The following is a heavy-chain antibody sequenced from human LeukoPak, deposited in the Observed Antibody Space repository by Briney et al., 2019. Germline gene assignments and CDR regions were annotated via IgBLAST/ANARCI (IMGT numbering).Heavy chain of an antibody. V-gene: IGHV4-34*01. CDR1: GGSFSGYY. CDR2: INHSGST. Sequence: PSETLPLTCAVYGGSFSGYYWSWIRPSPGKGLEWIGEINHSGSTNYSPSLKSRVTISVDTSKNQFSLKLSSVTAADTAVYYCARGDGRQQLVLVYWGQGTLVTVSS. J-gene: IGHJ4*02. CDR3: ARGDGRQQLVLVY. D-gene: IGHD6-13*01.